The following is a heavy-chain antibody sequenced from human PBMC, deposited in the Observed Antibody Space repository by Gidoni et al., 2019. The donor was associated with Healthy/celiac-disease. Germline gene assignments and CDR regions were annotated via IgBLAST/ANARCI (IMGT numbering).Heavy chain of an antibody. CDR2: IGGSGGST. Sequence: EAQLLASGGGLVQPGGSLRLSCASSGFIFPSYALTWVRQAQGKGLVWVSTIGGSGGSTYYADSVKGRFTISRDNSKNMFYLQMSSLRAEDTALYYCARGGLRADYWGQGTLVTVSS. CDR3: ARGGLRADY. J-gene: IGHJ4*02. V-gene: IGHV3-23*01. D-gene: IGHD5-12*01. CDR1: GFIFPSYA.